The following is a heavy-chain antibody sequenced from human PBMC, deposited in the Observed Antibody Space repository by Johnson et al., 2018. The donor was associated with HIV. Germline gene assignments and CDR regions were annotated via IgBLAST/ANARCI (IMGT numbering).Heavy chain of an antibody. CDR2: ISSSGSTI. CDR1: GFTFSSYA. V-gene: IGHV3-48*04. D-gene: IGHD3-22*01. Sequence: EVHLVESGGGVVQPGRSLRLSCAASGFTFSSYAMHWVRQAPGKGLEWVSYISSSGSTIYYADSVKGRFTISRDNAKNSLYLQMNSLRAEDTAVYYCARDSKARFPTITMIDAFDIWGQGTMVTVSS. CDR3: ARDSKARFPTITMIDAFDI. J-gene: IGHJ3*02.